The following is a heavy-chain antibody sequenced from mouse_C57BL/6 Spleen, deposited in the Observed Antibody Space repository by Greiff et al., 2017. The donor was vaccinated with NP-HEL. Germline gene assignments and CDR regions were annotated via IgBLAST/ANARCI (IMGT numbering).Heavy chain of an antibody. J-gene: IGHJ1*03. CDR3: ARRRRDWYFDV. CDR1: GYTFTSYW. V-gene: IGHV1-52*01. CDR2: IDPSDSET. Sequence: VQLQQSGAELVRPGSSVKLSCKASGYTFTSYWMHWVKQRPIQGLEWIGNIDPSDSETHYNQKFKDKATLTVDKSSSTAYMQLSSLTSEDSAVYYCARRRRDWYFDVWGTGTTVTVSS.